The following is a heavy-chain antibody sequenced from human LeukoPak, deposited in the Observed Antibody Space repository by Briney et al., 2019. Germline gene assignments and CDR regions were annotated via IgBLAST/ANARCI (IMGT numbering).Heavy chain of an antibody. CDR3: ARCRGYSYGYEDY. V-gene: IGHV3-48*04. CDR2: ISSSGNTI. J-gene: IGHJ4*02. D-gene: IGHD5-18*01. CDR1: GFTFSSYS. Sequence: GESLRLSCAASGFTFSSYSMNWVRQTPGKGLEWVSYISSSGNTIDYADSVKGRFTISRDNAKNSLYLQMNSLRAEDTAVYYCARCRGYSYGYEDYWGQGTLVTVSS.